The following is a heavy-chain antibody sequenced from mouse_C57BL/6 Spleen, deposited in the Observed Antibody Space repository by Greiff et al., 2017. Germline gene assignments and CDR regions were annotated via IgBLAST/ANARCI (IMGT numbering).Heavy chain of an antibody. Sequence: EVMLVESGGGLVQSGRSLRLSCATSGFTFSDFYMEWVRQAPGKGLEWIAASRNKANDYTTEYSASVKGRFIVSRDTSQSILYLQMNALRAEDTAIYYCARKTAQRAMDYWGQGTSVTVSS. CDR1: GFTFSDFY. CDR2: SRNKANDYTT. V-gene: IGHV7-1*01. J-gene: IGHJ4*01. D-gene: IGHD3-2*02. CDR3: ARKTAQRAMDY.